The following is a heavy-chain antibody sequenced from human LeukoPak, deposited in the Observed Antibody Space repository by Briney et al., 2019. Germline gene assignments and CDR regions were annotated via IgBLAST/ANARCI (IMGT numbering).Heavy chain of an antibody. CDR2: MNPNSGNT. J-gene: IGHJ4*02. D-gene: IGHD2-8*01. CDR3: ARSCTNGVCYEGPDFDY. V-gene: IGHV1-8*01. CDR1: GYTFTSTD. Sequence: ASVEASCKASGYTFTSTDINWVRQAPARGLEWMGWMNPNSGNTGYAQKFQGRVTRTRNTSKSTAYMELSSLRSEDTAVYYCARSCTNGVCYEGPDFDYWGQGTLVTVSS.